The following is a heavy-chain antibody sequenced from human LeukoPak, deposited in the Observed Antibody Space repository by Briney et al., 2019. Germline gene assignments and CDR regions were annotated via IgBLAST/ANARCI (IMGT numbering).Heavy chain of an antibody. V-gene: IGHV4-59*08. J-gene: IGHJ4*02. D-gene: IGHD3-16*01. Sequence: SETLSLTCTVSGGSISGYYWSWIRQPPGKGLEWIGYIYYSGSTNYNPSLKSRVTISVDTSKNQFSLKLSSMTAADTAVYYCARHGGSSFYFDYWGQGTLVTVSS. CDR3: ARHGGSSFYFDY. CDR2: IYYSGST. CDR1: GGSISGYY.